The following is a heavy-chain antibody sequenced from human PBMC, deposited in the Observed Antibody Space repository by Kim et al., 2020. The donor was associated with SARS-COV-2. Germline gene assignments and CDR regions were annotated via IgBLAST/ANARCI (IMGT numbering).Heavy chain of an antibody. V-gene: IGHV3-23*01. D-gene: IGHD3-22*01. CDR3: ACVAGYYDSSGYYAFDI. J-gene: IGHJ3*02. Sequence: AQGRFTISRDNSQNTLYLQMNSLRAEDTAVYYCACVAGYYDSSGYYAFDIWGQGTMVTVSS.